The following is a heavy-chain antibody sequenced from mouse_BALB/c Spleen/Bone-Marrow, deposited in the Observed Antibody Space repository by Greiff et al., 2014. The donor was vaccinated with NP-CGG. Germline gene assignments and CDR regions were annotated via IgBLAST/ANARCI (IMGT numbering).Heavy chain of an antibody. D-gene: IGHD1-2*01. V-gene: IGHV1-67*01. Sequence: VKLMESGPELVRPGVSVKISCKGFGYTFTGYAIHWVKQSHAKTLEWIGVISSYSGNTNYNQKFKGRATMTVDKSSRTAYMELARLTSEDSAIYYCASTAGTQYDYFAYWGQGTTLTVSS. CDR2: ISSYSGNT. CDR1: GYTFTGYA. J-gene: IGHJ2*01. CDR3: ASTAGTQYDYFAY.